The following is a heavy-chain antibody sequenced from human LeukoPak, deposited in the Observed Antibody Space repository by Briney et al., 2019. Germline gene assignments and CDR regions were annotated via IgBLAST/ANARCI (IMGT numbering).Heavy chain of an antibody. V-gene: IGHV3-33*01. D-gene: IGHD1-14*01. CDR1: GFTFSSYG. Sequence: GRSLRLSCAASGFTFSSYGMHWVRQAPGKGLEWVAVIWYDGSNKYYADSVKGRFTISRDNSKNTLYLQMSSLRVEDTAVYHCVRNFATGDWGQGTLVTVSS. J-gene: IGHJ4*02. CDR2: IWYDGSNK. CDR3: VRNFATGD.